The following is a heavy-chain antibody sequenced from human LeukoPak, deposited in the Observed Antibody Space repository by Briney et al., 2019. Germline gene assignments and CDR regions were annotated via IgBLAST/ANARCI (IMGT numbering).Heavy chain of an antibody. V-gene: IGHV3-53*01. Sequence: GGSLRLSCAASGFIVSSNYMSWVRQAPGKGLEWVSVISSGGNTYYADSVKGRFTLSRDNSKNTVFLQMNSLRAEDTAVYYCAREVRGYYFDYWGQGTLVTVSS. CDR2: ISSGGNT. CDR1: GFIVSSNY. CDR3: AREVRGYYFDY. D-gene: IGHD3-22*01. J-gene: IGHJ4*02.